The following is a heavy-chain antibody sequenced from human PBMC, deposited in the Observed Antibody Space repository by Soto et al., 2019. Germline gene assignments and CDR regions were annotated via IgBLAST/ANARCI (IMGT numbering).Heavy chain of an antibody. D-gene: IGHD3-22*01. CDR2: IIPFFGTP. J-gene: IGHJ4*02. V-gene: IGHV1-69*06. CDR1: GATFSSYA. CDR3: ARDKGAYYSHLVY. Sequence: QVLLVQSGAEVKKPGSSVKVSCKLSGATFSSYAMSWVRQAPGPGLEWIGGIIPFFGTPNYAQKFQGRVTITADTSPATSYMELSSLRSDDTAVYYCARDKGAYYSHLVYWGQGTLVTVSS.